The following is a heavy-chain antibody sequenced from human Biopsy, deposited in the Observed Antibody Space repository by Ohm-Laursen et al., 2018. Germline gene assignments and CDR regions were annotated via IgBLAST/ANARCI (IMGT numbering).Heavy chain of an antibody. V-gene: IGHV3-15*01. CDR2: IKSKFDGETT. CDR3: STGGGDFYYNGMDV. J-gene: IGHJ6*02. CDR1: GFTFGDAW. Sequence: SLRLSCAASGFTFGDAWMSWIRQAPGKGLEWVGRIKSKFDGETTDYAAPVKGRFIISRDDSKSTLFLQMNSLKVEDTGVYFCSTGGGDFYYNGMDVWGQGTTVIVSS. D-gene: IGHD3-16*01.